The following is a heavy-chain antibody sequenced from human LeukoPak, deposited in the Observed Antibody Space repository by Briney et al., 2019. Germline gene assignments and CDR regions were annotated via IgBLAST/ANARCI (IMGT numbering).Heavy chain of an antibody. Sequence: AGSLRLSCSASGFTFSSYAMHWGRQAPGKGLEYVSAISSNGGGTYYSDSVMGRFTISRDNSKNPLYLQMSSLRSEDPAWYYCVKYYDSVWGSYRYTYFQHCGQGTLVTVSS. V-gene: IGHV3-64D*06. CDR2: ISSNGGGT. CDR1: GFTFSSYA. CDR3: VKYYDSVWGSYRYTYFQH. J-gene: IGHJ1*01. D-gene: IGHD3-16*02.